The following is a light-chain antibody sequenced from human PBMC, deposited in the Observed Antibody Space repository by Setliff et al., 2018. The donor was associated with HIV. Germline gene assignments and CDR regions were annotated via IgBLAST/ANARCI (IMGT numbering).Light chain of an antibody. CDR3: SSYAITNTLP. CDR1: SSDVGGYSY. V-gene: IGLV2-14*01. Sequence: QSALTQPASVSGSPGQSITISCTGTSSDVGGYSYVSWYQQHPGKAPKLIISEVRNRPSGVSNRFSGSKPGNTASLTISGLQAEDEADYYCSSYAITNTLPFGTGTKVTVL. CDR2: EVR. J-gene: IGLJ1*01.